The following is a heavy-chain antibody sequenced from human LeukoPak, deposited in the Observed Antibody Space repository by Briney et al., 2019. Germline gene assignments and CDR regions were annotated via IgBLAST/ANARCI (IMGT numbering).Heavy chain of an antibody. Sequence: GGSLRLSCSASGFTFSSYAMTWVRQAPGKGLEWVSAISGSSDSTYYADSVKGRFTISRDNAKNSLYLQMNSLRAEDTAVYYCAREPYYYDSSGYYYTYYFDYWGQGTLVTVSS. J-gene: IGHJ4*02. CDR2: ISGSSDST. CDR1: GFTFSSYA. V-gene: IGHV3-23*01. D-gene: IGHD3-22*01. CDR3: AREPYYYDSSGYYYTYYFDY.